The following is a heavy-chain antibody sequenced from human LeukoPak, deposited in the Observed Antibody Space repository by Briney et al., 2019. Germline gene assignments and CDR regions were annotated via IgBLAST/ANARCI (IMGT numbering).Heavy chain of an antibody. V-gene: IGHV3-21*06. Sequence: GGSLRLSCTASGFTFSTYAMTWVRQAPGKGLEWISSMSSGSSYNYYADSVRGRFTISRDNTKNSLYLEMNNLRGEDTAIYYCARDRPTGASRVFVVQWGQGTPVTVSS. J-gene: IGHJ4*02. D-gene: IGHD2-21*01. CDR3: ARDRPTGASRVFVVQ. CDR1: GFTFSTYA. CDR2: MSSGSSYN.